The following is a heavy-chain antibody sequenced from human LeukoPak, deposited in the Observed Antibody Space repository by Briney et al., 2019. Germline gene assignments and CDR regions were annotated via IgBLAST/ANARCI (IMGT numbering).Heavy chain of an antibody. V-gene: IGHV3-30*03. Sequence: GRSLRLSCAASGFTFSSYGMHWVRQAPGKGLEWVAVISYGGSNKYYADSVKGRFTISRDSSKNTLYLQMNSLRAEDTAVYYCLRGATFIVGATTSPVAFDIWGQGTMVTVSS. CDR1: GFTFSSYG. J-gene: IGHJ3*02. CDR3: LRGATFIVGATTSPVAFDI. D-gene: IGHD1-26*01. CDR2: ISYGGSNK.